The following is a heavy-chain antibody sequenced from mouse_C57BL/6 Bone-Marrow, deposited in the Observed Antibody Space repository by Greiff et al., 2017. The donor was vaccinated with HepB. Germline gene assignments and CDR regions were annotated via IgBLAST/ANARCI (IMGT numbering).Heavy chain of an antibody. CDR3: ARKMGDFDY. CDR1: GYTFTSYG. V-gene: IGHV1-81*01. CDR2: IYPRSGNT. Sequence: QVQLQQSGAELARPGASVKLSCKASGYTFTSYGISWVKQRTGQGLEWIGEIYPRSGNTYYNEKFKGKATLTADKSSSTAYMELRSLTSEDSAVYFCARKMGDFDYWGQGTTLTVS. D-gene: IGHD2-3*01. J-gene: IGHJ2*01.